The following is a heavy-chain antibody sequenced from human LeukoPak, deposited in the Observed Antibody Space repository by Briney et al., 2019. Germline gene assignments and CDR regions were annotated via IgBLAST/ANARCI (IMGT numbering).Heavy chain of an antibody. CDR1: GFTFSSYV. CDR3: AKDPFAYRGGDCYAYYFDD. Sequence: PGGSLRLSCAASGFTFSSYVMSWVRQAPGKGLEWVSPISGSGGSTYYAHSVKGRFTISRDNSKNTLYLQMNSLRAEDTAVYYCAKDPFAYRGGDCYAYYFDDWGQGTLVTVSS. V-gene: IGHV3-23*01. CDR2: ISGSGGST. D-gene: IGHD2-21*02. J-gene: IGHJ4*02.